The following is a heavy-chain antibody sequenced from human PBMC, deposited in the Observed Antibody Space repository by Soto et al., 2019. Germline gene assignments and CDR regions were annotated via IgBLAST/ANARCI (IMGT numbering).Heavy chain of an antibody. J-gene: IGHJ5*02. D-gene: IGHD2-8*01. V-gene: IGHV1-2*04. CDR1: GYTFTGYY. CDR3: ARSRSLGMVYATFDP. CDR2: INPNSGGT. Sequence: GASVKVSCKASGYTFTGYYMHWVRQAPGQGLEWMGWINPNSGGTNYAQKFQGWVTMTRDTSISTAYMELSRLRSDDTAVYYCARSRSLGMVYATFDPWGQGTLVT.